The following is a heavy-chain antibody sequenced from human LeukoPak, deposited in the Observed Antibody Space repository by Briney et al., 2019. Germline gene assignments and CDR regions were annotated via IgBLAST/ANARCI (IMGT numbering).Heavy chain of an antibody. Sequence: GGSLRLSCAASGFTFSSYAMSWVRQAPGKGLEWVSAISGSGGGTYYADSVKGRFTISRDNSKNTLYLQMNSLRAEDTAVYYCAKVMVVGRGFDYWGQETLVTVSS. V-gene: IGHV3-23*01. D-gene: IGHD3-22*01. CDR2: ISGSGGGT. J-gene: IGHJ4*02. CDR3: AKVMVVGRGFDY. CDR1: GFTFSSYA.